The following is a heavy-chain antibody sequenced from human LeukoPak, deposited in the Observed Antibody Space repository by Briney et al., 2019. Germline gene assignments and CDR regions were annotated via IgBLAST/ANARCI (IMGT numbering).Heavy chain of an antibody. D-gene: IGHD2-2*01. CDR1: GGSISDYY. Sequence: PSETLSLTCTVSGGSISDYYWNWIRQPPGKGLEWIGYIYYSGSTTYNPSLKSRLIMSVDTAKNQFSLKLRSVTAADTAVYYCARGDFCSSTNCYLRPTDVWGKGTTVTVSS. J-gene: IGHJ6*04. CDR3: ARGDFCSSTNCYLRPTDV. V-gene: IGHV4-59*01. CDR2: IYYSGST.